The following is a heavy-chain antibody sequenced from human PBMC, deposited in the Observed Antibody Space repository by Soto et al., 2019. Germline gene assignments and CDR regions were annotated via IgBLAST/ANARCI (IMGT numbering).Heavy chain of an antibody. CDR1: GGSISSGGYY. CDR3: ARDHFLYYYDSSGSDFDY. CDR2: IYYSGST. Sequence: SETLSLTCTVSGGSISSGGYYWSWIRQHPGKGLEWIGYIYYSGSTYYNPSLKSRVTISVDTSKNQFSLKLSSVTAADTAVYYCARDHFLYYYDSSGSDFDYWGQGTLVTVSS. D-gene: IGHD3-22*01. J-gene: IGHJ4*02. V-gene: IGHV4-31*03.